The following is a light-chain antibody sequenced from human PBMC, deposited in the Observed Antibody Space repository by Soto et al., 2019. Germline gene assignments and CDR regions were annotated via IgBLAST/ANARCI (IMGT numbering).Light chain of an antibody. CDR3: QQYDDLPLT. J-gene: IGKJ4*01. CDR1: HDISNY. CDR2: DTS. Sequence: DIQMTQSPSSLSASVGDRVTITCQANHDISNYLNWYQQKPGQAPKLLIYDTSNLERGVPSRFNGSGSGTQFTVTINSLQPDDVATYYCQQYDDLPLTFGGGTKVEIK. V-gene: IGKV1-33*01.